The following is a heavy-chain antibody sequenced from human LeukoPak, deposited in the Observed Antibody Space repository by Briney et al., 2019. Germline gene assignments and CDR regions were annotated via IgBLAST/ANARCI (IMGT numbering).Heavy chain of an antibody. D-gene: IGHD1-26*01. Sequence: PGRSLRLSCAASGFTFNIYAMHWVRQAPGKGLEWVAVISYDGSKTYYADSVKGRFTISRDNSKNTLYLQMNSLRAEDMALYYCARTMYITGSSDFDYWGQGTLVTVSS. CDR1: GFTFNIYA. CDR2: ISYDGSKT. J-gene: IGHJ4*02. CDR3: ARTMYITGSSDFDY. V-gene: IGHV3-30-3*01.